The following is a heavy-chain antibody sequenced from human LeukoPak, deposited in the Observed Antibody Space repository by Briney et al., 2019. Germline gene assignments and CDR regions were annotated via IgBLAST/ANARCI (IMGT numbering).Heavy chain of an antibody. Sequence: GGSLRLSCAASGFTFSSYSMNWVRPAPGKGLEWVSSISSSSSYIYYADSVKGRFTISRDNAKNSLYLQMNSLRAEDTAVYYCARDQPHYCSGGSCYPDYWGQGTLVTVSS. V-gene: IGHV3-21*01. CDR1: GFTFSSYS. CDR2: ISSSSSYI. D-gene: IGHD2-15*01. CDR3: ARDQPHYCSGGSCYPDY. J-gene: IGHJ4*02.